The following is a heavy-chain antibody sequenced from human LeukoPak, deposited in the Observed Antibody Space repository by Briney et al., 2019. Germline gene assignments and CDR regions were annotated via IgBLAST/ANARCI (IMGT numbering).Heavy chain of an antibody. CDR2: ITSSSSYI. J-gene: IGHJ4*02. CDR3: ARSIDAGDEDY. D-gene: IGHD2-21*01. CDR1: GFTPSTNS. Sequence: GGSLRLSCPASGFTPSTNSMSWVRQPPGKGLEWVSTITSSSSYIYDADSVKGRFTVSRDNAKNSLYLQMNSLRAEDTAIYYCARSIDAGDEDYWGQGTLVTVSS. V-gene: IGHV3-21*01.